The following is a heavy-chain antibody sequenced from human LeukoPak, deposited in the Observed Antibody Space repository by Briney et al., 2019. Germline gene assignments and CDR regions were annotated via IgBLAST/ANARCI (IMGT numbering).Heavy chain of an antibody. CDR2: INHSGST. CDR3: ARLINSSSWYSAYYYYYMDV. Sequence: SETLSLTCAVYGGSFSGYYWSWIRQPPGKGLEWIGEINHSGSTNYNPSLKSRVTISVDTSKNQFSLKLSSVTAADTAVYCCARLINSSSWYSAYYYYYMDVWGKGTTVTISS. J-gene: IGHJ6*03. CDR1: GGSFSGYY. D-gene: IGHD6-13*01. V-gene: IGHV4-34*01.